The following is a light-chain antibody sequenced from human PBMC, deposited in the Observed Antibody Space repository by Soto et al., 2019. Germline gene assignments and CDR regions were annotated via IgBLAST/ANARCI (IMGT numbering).Light chain of an antibody. CDR2: EVS. V-gene: IGLV2-18*02. Sequence: QSVLTQPPSVSGSPGQSVAISCTGTSSYVGSYNRVSWYQQPPGTAPKVMIYEVSNRPSGVPDRFSGFKSGNTASLTISGLQAEDEADYYCSSYTSSSTYVFGTGTKVTVL. CDR1: SSYVGSYNR. CDR3: SSYTSSSTYV. J-gene: IGLJ1*01.